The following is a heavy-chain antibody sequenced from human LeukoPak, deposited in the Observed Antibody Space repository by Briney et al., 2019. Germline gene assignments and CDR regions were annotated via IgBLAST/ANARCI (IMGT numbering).Heavy chain of an antibody. CDR1: GYSIGSDFY. V-gene: IGHV4-38-2*02. Sequence: ASETLSLTCAVSGYSIGSDFYWGWIRQTPGKGLEWLGSVSHNTGASYNPSFKSRVTISLDTFKNHFSLTLTSVTAADTAVYFCAREPGWGHNYYYMDVWGKGTTVAVSS. CDR3: AREPGWGHNYYYMDV. CDR2: VSHNTGA. D-gene: IGHD1-26*01. J-gene: IGHJ6*03.